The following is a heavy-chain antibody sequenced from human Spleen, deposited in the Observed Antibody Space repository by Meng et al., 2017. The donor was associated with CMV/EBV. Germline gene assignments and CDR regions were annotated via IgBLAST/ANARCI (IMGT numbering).Heavy chain of an antibody. CDR2: ISIDGSII. J-gene: IGHJ4*02. Sequence: GESLKISCAASGFTFSSYWMSWVRQAPGRGLVWVSRISIDGSIINYANSVKGRFTISRDNAKNTVYLQMDSLRIEDTAVYYCYGSDFRVGYWGQGTQVTVSS. CDR3: YGSDFRVGY. CDR1: GFTFSSYW. D-gene: IGHD3-3*01. V-gene: IGHV3-74*01.